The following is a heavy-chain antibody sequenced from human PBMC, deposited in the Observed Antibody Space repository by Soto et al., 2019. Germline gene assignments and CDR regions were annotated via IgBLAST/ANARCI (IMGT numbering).Heavy chain of an antibody. CDR2: IRNSGSHM. CDR3: AKFFGAFDI. J-gene: IGHJ3*02. V-gene: IGHV3-11*01. CDR1: GVTFSENY. Sequence: GSLRLSCAASGVTFSENYMSWIRQAPGKGLEWVSYIRNSGSHMYYADSVKGRFTISRDDAKNSLYLQMNSLRAEDTAVYYCAKFFGAFDIWGQGIMVTVSS. D-gene: IGHD3-10*01.